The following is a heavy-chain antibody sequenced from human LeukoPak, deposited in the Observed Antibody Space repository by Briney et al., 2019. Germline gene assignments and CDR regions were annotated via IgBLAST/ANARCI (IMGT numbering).Heavy chain of an antibody. D-gene: IGHD2-15*01. CDR2: ISSSSSTI. Sequence: GGSLRLSCAASGFTFSSYSMNWVRQAPGKGLEWVSYISSSSSTIYYADSVKGRFTISRDNAKNSLYLQMNSLRAEDTAVYYCAGDPLYCSGGSCYYYYYMDGWGKGTTVTVSS. CDR1: GFTFSSYS. V-gene: IGHV3-48*01. J-gene: IGHJ6*03. CDR3: AGDPLYCSGGSCYYYYYMDG.